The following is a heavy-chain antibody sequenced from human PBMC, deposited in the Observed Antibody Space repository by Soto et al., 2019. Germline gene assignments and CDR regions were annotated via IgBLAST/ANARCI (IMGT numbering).Heavy chain of an antibody. V-gene: IGHV3-7*05. CDR2: IKQDGSEK. CDR3: ARDAPYCGGDCYFAEYFQH. J-gene: IGHJ1*01. D-gene: IGHD2-21*02. Sequence: FTFSSYWMSWVRQAPGKGLEWVANIKQDGSEKYYVDSVKGRFTISRDNAKNSLYLQMNSLRAEDTAVYYCARDAPYCGGDCYFAEYFQHWGQGTLVTVSS. CDR1: FTFSSYW.